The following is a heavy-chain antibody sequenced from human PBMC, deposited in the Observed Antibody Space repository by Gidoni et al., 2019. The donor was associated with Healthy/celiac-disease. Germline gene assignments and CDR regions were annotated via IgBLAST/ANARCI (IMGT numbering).Heavy chain of an antibody. CDR1: GFTFSDYY. CDR3: ALGSSRYYFDY. D-gene: IGHD6-6*01. V-gene: IGHV3-11*05. Sequence: QVQLVESGGGLVKPGGSLRLSCAASGFTFSDYYMSWIRQAPGKGLEWVSYISSSSSYTNYADSVKGRFTISRDNAKNSLYLQMNSLRAEDTAVYYCALGSSRYYFDYWGQGTLVTVSS. J-gene: IGHJ4*02. CDR2: ISSSSSYT.